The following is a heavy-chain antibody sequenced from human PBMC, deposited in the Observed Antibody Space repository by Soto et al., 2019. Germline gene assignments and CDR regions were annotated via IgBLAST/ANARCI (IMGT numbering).Heavy chain of an antibody. V-gene: IGHV3-9*01. CDR2: ISWNSGSI. J-gene: IGHJ6*02. CDR1: GFTFDDYA. CDR3: AKDLSGSYSHYYYYGMDV. D-gene: IGHD1-26*01. Sequence: SLRLSCAASGFTFDDYAMHWVRQAPGKGLEWVSGISWNSGSIGYADSVKGRFTISRGNAKNSLYLQMNSLRAEDTALYYCAKDLSGSYSHYYYYGMDVWGQGTTVTVSS.